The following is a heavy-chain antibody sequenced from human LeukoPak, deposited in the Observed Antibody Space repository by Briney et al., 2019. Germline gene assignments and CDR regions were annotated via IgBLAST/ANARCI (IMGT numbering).Heavy chain of an antibody. V-gene: IGHV4-39*02. CDR2: IYYSGST. CDR3: AKDRRDSSGYYYSRFDY. CDR1: GGSISSSSYY. J-gene: IGHJ4*02. Sequence: SETLSLTCTVSGGSISSSSYYWGWIRQPPGKGLEWIGSIYYSGSTYYNPSLKSRVTISVDTSKNQFSLKLSSVTAADTAVYYCAKDRRDSSGYYYSRFDYWGQGTLVTVSS. D-gene: IGHD3-22*01.